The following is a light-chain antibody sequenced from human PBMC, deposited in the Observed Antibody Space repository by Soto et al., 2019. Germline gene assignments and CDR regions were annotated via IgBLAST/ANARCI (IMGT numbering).Light chain of an antibody. CDR1: SGDVGGYTY. CDR3: SSHGGGNNWGV. J-gene: IGLJ3*02. V-gene: IGLV2-8*01. CDR2: EVS. Sequence: QSALTQPPSASESPGQSVTISCTGVSGDVGGYTYVSWYQHYPGQAPKLMIYEVSKRPSGVPDRFSGSKSGNTASLTVSGLQAEDEADYFCSSHGGGNNWGVFGGGTKVTVL.